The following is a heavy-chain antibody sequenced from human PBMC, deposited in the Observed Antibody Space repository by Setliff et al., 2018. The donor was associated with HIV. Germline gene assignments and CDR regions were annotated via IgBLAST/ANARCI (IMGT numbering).Heavy chain of an antibody. CDR3: ARSPGVRFDP. CDR2: INHSGST. V-gene: IGHV4-34*01. CDR1: GGSFSGYY. D-gene: IGHD3-10*01. Sequence: NPSETLSLTCAVYGGSFSGYYWSWIRQPPGKGLEWIGEINHSGSTNYNPSLKSRVTISVDTSKNQFSLKLSSVTAADTAVYYCARSPGVRFDPWGQGTLVTVSS. J-gene: IGHJ5*02.